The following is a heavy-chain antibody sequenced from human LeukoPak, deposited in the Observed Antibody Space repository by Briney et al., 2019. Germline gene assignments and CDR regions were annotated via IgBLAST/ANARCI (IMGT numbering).Heavy chain of an antibody. CDR2: IDWDDNK. CDR3: ARLAVTSGDYYFDY. V-gene: IGHV2-70*11. J-gene: IGHJ4*02. CDR1: GFSLSTSGMC. D-gene: IGHD4-17*01. Sequence: SGPALVKPTQTLTLTCTFSGFSLSTSGMCVSWIRQPPGKALEWLARIDWDDNKYYSTSLKTRLTISKDSSKNQVVLRMTNMDPVDTATYYCARLAVTSGDYYFDYWGQGTLVTVSS.